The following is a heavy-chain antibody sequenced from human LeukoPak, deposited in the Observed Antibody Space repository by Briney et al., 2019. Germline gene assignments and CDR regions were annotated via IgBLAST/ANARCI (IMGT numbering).Heavy chain of an antibody. Sequence: SLRLSCAASGFTLDDYAMHWARQAPGGGLEWVSGISWNSGSIGYADSVKGRFTISRDNAKNSLYLQMNSLRAEDMALYYCAKDIAAAGTYVFDYWGQGTLVTVSS. D-gene: IGHD6-13*01. CDR3: AKDIAAAGTYVFDY. CDR1: GFTLDDYA. CDR2: ISWNSGSI. V-gene: IGHV3-9*03. J-gene: IGHJ4*02.